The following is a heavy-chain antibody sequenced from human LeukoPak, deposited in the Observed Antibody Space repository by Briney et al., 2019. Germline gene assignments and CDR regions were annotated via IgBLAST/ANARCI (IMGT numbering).Heavy chain of an antibody. Sequence: SETLSLTCTVSGGSISSYYWSWIRQPPGKGLEWIGYIYYSGSTNYNPSLKSRVTISVDTSKNQFSLKLSSVTAADTAVYYCARGHDFWSGYYNWFDPWGQGTLVTVSS. V-gene: IGHV4-59*01. CDR1: GGSISSYY. J-gene: IGHJ5*02. D-gene: IGHD3-3*01. CDR2: IYYSGST. CDR3: ARGHDFWSGYYNWFDP.